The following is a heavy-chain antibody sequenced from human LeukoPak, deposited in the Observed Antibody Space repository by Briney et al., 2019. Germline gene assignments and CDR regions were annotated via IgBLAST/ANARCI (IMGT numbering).Heavy chain of an antibody. CDR1: GFTFSSYW. CDR2: IKQDGSEK. Sequence: GGSLRLSCAASGFTFSSYWMSWVRQAPGKGLEWVANIKQDGSEKYYADSVKGRFTISRDNAKNSLYLQMNSLRAEDTAVYYCARLPSVGVLRYGMDVWGQGTTVTVSS. D-gene: IGHD3-16*01. V-gene: IGHV3-7*01. J-gene: IGHJ6*02. CDR3: ARLPSVGVLRYGMDV.